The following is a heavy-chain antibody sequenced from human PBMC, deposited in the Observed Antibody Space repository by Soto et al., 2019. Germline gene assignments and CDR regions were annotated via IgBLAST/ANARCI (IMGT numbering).Heavy chain of an antibody. Sequence: GGSLRLSCAASGFTFSPYDMSWVRQAPGKGLEWVSTISGGDGSTYYADSVKGRFTISRDNSKNTLYLQMNSLRAEDTAVYYCAKKFHYGSGTYLYYFDYWGQGTLVTVS. CDR2: ISGGDGST. J-gene: IGHJ4*02. V-gene: IGHV3-23*01. CDR3: AKKFHYGSGTYLYYFDY. CDR1: GFTFSPYD. D-gene: IGHD3-10*01.